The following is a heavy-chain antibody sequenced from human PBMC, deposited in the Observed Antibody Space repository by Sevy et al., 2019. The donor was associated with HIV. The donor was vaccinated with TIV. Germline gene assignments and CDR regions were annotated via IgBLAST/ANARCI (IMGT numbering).Heavy chain of an antibody. J-gene: IGHJ4*02. CDR2: ISSSSSYI. Sequence: GGSLRLSCAASGFTFSSYSMNWVRQAPGKGLEWVSSISSSSSYIYYADSVRGRFTIFRDNAKNSLYLEMNSQRAEDTAVYYCASISSGNYTDLVGDYWGQGTLVTVSS. CDR1: GFTFSSYS. V-gene: IGHV3-21*01. CDR3: ASISSGNYTDLVGDY. D-gene: IGHD3-3*01.